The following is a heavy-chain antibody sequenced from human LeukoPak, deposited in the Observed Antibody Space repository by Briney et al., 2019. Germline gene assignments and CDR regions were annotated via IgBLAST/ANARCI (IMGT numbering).Heavy chain of an antibody. V-gene: IGHV1-18*01. J-gene: IGHJ4*02. D-gene: IGHD3-10*01. Sequence: ASVKVSCKASGYTFTSYGISWVRQAPGQGLEWMGWISTYSGNTNYVQNLQGRVTMTTDTTTSTAYMELRSLRSDDTAVYYCARVGRSYCFDYWGQGTLVTVSS. CDR2: ISTYSGNT. CDR1: GYTFTSYG. CDR3: ARVGRSYCFDY.